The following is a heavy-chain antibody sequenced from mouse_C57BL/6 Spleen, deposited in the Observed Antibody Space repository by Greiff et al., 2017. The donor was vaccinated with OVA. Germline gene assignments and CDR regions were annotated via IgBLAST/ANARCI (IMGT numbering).Heavy chain of an antibody. CDR2: IDPSDSYT. CDR3: ARDYSNYAMDY. Sequence: QVQLQQPGAELVRPGTSVKLSCKASGYTFTSYWMHRVKQRPGQGLEWIGVIDPSDSYTNYNQKFKGKATLTVDTSSSTAYMQLSSLTSEDSAVYYCARDYSNYAMDYWGQGTSVTVSS. D-gene: IGHD2-5*01. V-gene: IGHV1-59*01. J-gene: IGHJ4*01. CDR1: GYTFTSYW.